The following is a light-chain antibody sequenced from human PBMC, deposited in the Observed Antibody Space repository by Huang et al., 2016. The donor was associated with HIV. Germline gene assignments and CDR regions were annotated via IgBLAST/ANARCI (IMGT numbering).Light chain of an antibody. Sequence: DIQMTQSPSSLSASVGDRVTITCRASQGISDSLAWYQQQSGRPPKVLVYAASTLESGVPSRFRGSGSGTDHTLTISSLQPEDLATYYCQQYFDTIPTFGGGTKVEIK. V-gene: IGKV1-NL1*01. CDR1: QGISDS. CDR2: AAS. J-gene: IGKJ4*01. CDR3: QQYFDTIPT.